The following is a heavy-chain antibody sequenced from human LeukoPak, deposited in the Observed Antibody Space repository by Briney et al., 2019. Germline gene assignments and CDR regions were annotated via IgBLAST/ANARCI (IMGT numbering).Heavy chain of an antibody. V-gene: IGHV4-39*01. J-gene: IGHJ4*02. CDR2: IYYTGNT. Sequence: PSETLSLTCSVSGVSISSSNSYWGWFRQPPGKGLERLGSIYYTGNTYYNASLKSRVTISIDTSKNQFSLKLTSVTAADTAVYYCAKQTGSGLFILPGGQGTLVTVSS. CDR1: GVSISSSNSY. CDR3: AKQTGSGLFILP. D-gene: IGHD3/OR15-3a*01.